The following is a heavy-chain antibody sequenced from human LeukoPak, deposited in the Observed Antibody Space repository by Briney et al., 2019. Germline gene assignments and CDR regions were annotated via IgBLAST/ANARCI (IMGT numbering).Heavy chain of an antibody. D-gene: IGHD3-9*01. CDR1: GFTFSSYS. Sequence: GGSLRLSCAASGFTFSSYSMSWVRQAPGKGLEWVSSISSSSSYIYYADSVKGRFTISRDNAKNSLYLQMNSLRAEDTAVYYCARRTITRSNYYGMDVWGQGTTVTVSS. V-gene: IGHV3-21*01. CDR3: ARRTITRSNYYGMDV. CDR2: ISSSSSYI. J-gene: IGHJ6*02.